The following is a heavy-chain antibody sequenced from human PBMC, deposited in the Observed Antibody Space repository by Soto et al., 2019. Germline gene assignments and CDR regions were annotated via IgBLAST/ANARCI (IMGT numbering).Heavy chain of an antibody. V-gene: IGHV1-18*04. CDR1: GYTFTTYG. D-gene: IGHD2-2*01. J-gene: IGHJ6*02. CDR2: VSPYNGDT. Sequence: QVQLVQSGAEVKKPGASVKVSCKAFGYTFTTYGINWVRQAPGQGLEWMGWVSPYNGDTTYAQKVQGRVTMTTDTSTRTAHLELRSLRSDDTAMYYCAREVGHMDVWGQGTTVTVSS. CDR3: AREVGHMDV.